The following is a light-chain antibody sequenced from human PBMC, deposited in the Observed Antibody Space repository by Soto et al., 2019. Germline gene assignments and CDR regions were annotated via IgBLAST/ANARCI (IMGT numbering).Light chain of an antibody. CDR1: QSVSSIY. J-gene: IGKJ5*01. CDR3: QQYGRSPIT. V-gene: IGKV3-20*01. CDR2: ATS. Sequence: SVLTPDPVTLAFSPGDRAPLSCRASQSVSSIYLAWYQQKPGQAPSLLIYATSSRATGIPDRFSGSGSGTDFSLTISRLEPEDFAVYYCQQYGRSPITFGQGTRLEIK.